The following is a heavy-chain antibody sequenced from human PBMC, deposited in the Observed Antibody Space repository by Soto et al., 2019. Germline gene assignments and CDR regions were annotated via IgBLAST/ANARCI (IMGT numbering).Heavy chain of an antibody. CDR1: GVSISDTSYY. Sequence: QLQLQESGPGLVKPSETLSLTCNVSGVSISDTSYYWGWIRQPPGKGLEWIGTIYFNGNTFYNPSLKSRPTISVNTSKNQCSLRLTSVTAADTAVYYCARQGSYWGQGTLVAVSS. CDR3: ARQGSY. J-gene: IGHJ4*02. CDR2: IYFNGNT. V-gene: IGHV4-39*01.